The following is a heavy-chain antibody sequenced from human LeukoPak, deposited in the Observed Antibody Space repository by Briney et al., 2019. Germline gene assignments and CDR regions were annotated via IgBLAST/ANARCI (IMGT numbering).Heavy chain of an antibody. CDR1: GISFRSYG. CDR3: GRSVPDYTRFDF. J-gene: IGHJ4*02. Sequence: GGSLRLSCAASGISFRSYGMHWVRQAPGKGLEWVTFIWYDASNKYYAESVKGRFTISRDNSRNTAYLQMNSLRVEDTALYYCGRSVPDYTRFDFWGQGALVTVSS. D-gene: IGHD4-11*01. V-gene: IGHV3-33*01. CDR2: IWYDASNK.